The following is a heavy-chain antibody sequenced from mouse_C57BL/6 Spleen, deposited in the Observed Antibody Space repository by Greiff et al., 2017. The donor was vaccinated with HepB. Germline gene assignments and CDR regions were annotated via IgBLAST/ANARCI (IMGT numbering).Heavy chain of an antibody. D-gene: IGHD1-1*02. CDR3: ARSYSGGAMDY. Sequence: VKLQESGAELVKPGASVKISCKASGYAFSSYWMNWVKQRPGKGLEWIGQIYPGDGDTNYNGKFKGKATLTADKSSSTAYMQLSSLTSEDSAVYFCARSYSGGAMDYWGQGTSVTVSS. CDR2: IYPGDGDT. V-gene: IGHV1-80*01. CDR1: GYAFSSYW. J-gene: IGHJ4*01.